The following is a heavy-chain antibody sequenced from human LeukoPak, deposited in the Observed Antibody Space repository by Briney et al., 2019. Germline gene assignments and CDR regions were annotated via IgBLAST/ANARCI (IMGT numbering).Heavy chain of an antibody. CDR3: AKGGLEYYDYVWGSYAGFDY. J-gene: IGHJ4*02. CDR2: ISGSGGST. V-gene: IGHV3-23*01. Sequence: PGGSLRLSCAASGFTFSSYAMSWVRQAPGKGLEWVSAISGSGGSTYYADSVKGRFTISRDNSKNTLYLQMNSLRAEDTAVYYCAKGGLEYYDYVWGSYAGFDYWGQGTLVTVSS. CDR1: GFTFSSYA. D-gene: IGHD3-16*01.